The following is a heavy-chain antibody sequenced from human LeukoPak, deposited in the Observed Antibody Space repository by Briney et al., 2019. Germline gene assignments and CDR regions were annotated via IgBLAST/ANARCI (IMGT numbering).Heavy chain of an antibody. CDR1: GGTFNNYA. J-gene: IGHJ5*02. CDR3: ARVTHTELSTWFDP. CDR2: IIPIFGSS. D-gene: IGHD5-18*01. V-gene: IGHV1-69*13. Sequence: SVKVSCKASGGTFNNYAINWVRQAPGQGLEWMGGIIPIFGSSNYAQKFQGRVTTTADESTTTAYMELSSLGSEDTAVYYCARVTHTELSTWFDPWGQGTLVTVSS.